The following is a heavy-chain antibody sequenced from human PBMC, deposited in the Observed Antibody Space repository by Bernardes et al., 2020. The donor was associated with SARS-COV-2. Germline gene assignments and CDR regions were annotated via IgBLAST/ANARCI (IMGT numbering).Heavy chain of an antibody. CDR3: ARDRGRAPLMYWHFDL. D-gene: IGHD3-10*01. CDR2: ISGSSSYR. J-gene: IGHJ2*01. V-gene: IGHV3-21*06. Sequence: GGSLIRSCEASAFTFGDHSMNWVRQVPGKGLEWVSSISGSSSYRYYADSVRGRFTISRDNAKNSLFLQMNSLRVDDTAVYYCARDRGRAPLMYWHFDLWGRGTLVTVSS. CDR1: AFTFGDHS.